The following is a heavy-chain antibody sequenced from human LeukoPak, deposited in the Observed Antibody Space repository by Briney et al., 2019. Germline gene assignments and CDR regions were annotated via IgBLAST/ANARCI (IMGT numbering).Heavy chain of an antibody. V-gene: IGHV1-18*01. CDR2: ISAYNGNT. CDR3: ARAGEGGYSYGPFDY. Sequence: GASVKVSCKASGYTFTSYGISWVRRAPGQGLEWMGWISAYNGNTNYAQKLQGRVTMTTDTSTSTAYMELRSLRSDDTAVYYCARAGEGGYSYGPFDYWGQGTLVTVSS. CDR1: GYTFTSYG. D-gene: IGHD5-18*01. J-gene: IGHJ4*02.